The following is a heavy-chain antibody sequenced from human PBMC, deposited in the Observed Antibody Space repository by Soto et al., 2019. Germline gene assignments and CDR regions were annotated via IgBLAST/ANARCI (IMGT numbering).Heavy chain of an antibody. J-gene: IGHJ4*02. CDR1: GFTFSSYA. D-gene: IGHD1-1*01. CDR2: ISGSGGST. Sequence: EVQLLESGGGLVQPGGSLRLSCAASGFTFSSYAMNWVRQAPGKGLEWVSVISGSGGSTYYADSVKGRFTISRDNSKNTLYLQMNRLRAEDTAVYYGAKRATGTYFDYWGQGTLVTVSS. CDR3: AKRATGTYFDY. V-gene: IGHV3-23*01.